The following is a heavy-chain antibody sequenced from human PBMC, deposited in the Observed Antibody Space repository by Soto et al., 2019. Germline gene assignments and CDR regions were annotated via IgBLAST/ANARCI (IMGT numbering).Heavy chain of an antibody. Sequence: PSETLSLTCAVYGGSFSGYYWSWIRQPPGKGLEWIGEINHSGSTNYNPSLKSRVTISVDTSKNQFSLKLSSVTAADTAVYYCARGRSSYVHYDLDYWGQGALVTVSS. CDR1: GGSFSGYY. J-gene: IGHJ4*02. CDR3: ARGRSSYVHYDLDY. D-gene: IGHD3-16*01. V-gene: IGHV4-34*01. CDR2: INHSGST.